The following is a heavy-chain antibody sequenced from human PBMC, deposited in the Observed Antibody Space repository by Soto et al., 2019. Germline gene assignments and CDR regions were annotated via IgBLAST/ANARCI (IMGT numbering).Heavy chain of an antibody. CDR2: ISGSGGST. D-gene: IGHD2-2*01. Sequence: PGGSLRLSCAASGFTFSSYAMSWVRQAPGKGLEWVSGISGSGGSTDYADFVKGRFTISRDNSKNTLYLQMNSLRAEDTAVYYCAKDGPDIVLVPAVHYYLLDVWGQGTTVTVSS. V-gene: IGHV3-23*01. CDR1: GFTFSSYA. J-gene: IGHJ6*02. CDR3: AKDGPDIVLVPAVHYYLLDV.